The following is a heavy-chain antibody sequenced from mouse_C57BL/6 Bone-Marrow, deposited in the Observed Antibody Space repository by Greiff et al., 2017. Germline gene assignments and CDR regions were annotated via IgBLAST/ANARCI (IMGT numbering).Heavy chain of an antibody. D-gene: IGHD2-3*01. V-gene: IGHV1-52*01. CDR3: ARGWLLLGY. CDR2: IDPSDSDT. CDR1: GYTFTSYW. J-gene: IGHJ2*01. Sequence: QVQLQQPGAELVRPGSSVKLSCKASGYTFTSYWMHWVKQRPIQGLEWIGNIDPSDSDTHYNQKFKDKATLTVDKSSSTAYMQLSSLTSEDSAVYYCARGWLLLGYWGQGTTLTVSS.